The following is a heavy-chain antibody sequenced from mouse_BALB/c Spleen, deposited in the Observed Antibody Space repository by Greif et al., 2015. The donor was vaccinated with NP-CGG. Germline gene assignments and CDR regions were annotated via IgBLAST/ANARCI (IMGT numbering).Heavy chain of an antibody. Sequence: DVMLVESGGGLVKPGGSLKLSCAASGFTFSSYAMSWVRQSPEKRLEWVAEISSGGSYTYYPDTVTGRFTISRDNAKNTLYLEMSSLRSEDTAMYYCATMITYYYAMDYWGQGTSVTVSS. CDR2: ISSGGSYT. CDR3: ATMITYYYAMDY. CDR1: GFTFSSYA. V-gene: IGHV5-9-4*01. D-gene: IGHD2-4*01. J-gene: IGHJ4*01.